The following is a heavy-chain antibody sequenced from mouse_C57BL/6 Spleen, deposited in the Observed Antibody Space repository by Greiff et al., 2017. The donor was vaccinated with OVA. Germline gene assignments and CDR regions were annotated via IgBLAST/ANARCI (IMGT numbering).Heavy chain of an antibody. CDR1: GYSITSGYY. Sequence: EVQRVESGPGLVKPSQSLSLTCSVTGYSITSGYYWNWLRQFPGNKLEWMGYISYDGSNNYHPSLKNRISITRDTSKNQFFLKLNTVTTEDTATYYCARAGYDYDVPFAYWGQGTLVTVSA. CDR3: ARAGYDYDVPFAY. V-gene: IGHV3-6*01. J-gene: IGHJ3*01. CDR2: ISYDGSN. D-gene: IGHD2-4*01.